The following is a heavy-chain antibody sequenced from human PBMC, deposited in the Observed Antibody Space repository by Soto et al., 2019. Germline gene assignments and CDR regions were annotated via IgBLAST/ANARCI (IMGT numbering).Heavy chain of an antibody. D-gene: IGHD4-17*01. V-gene: IGHV3-21*01. J-gene: IGHJ3*02. Sequence: PGGSLRLSCAASGFTFSSYSMNWVRQAPGKGLEWVSSISSSSSYIYYADSVKGRFTISRDNAKNSLYLQMNSLRAEDTAVYYCARDQVGYGDYNAFDIWGQGTMVTVSS. CDR2: ISSSSSYI. CDR1: GFTFSSYS. CDR3: ARDQVGYGDYNAFDI.